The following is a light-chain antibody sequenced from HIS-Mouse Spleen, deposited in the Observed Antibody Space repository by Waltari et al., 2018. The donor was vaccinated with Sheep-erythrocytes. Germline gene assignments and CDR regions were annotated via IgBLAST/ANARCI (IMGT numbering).Light chain of an antibody. CDR1: QGISSY. J-gene: IGKJ2*01. CDR3: QQLNSYPHT. Sequence: DTQLTQSPSFLSASVGDRVTSSGRASQGISSYLAWYQQKPGKAPKLLIYAASTLQSGVPSRFSGSGSGTQFTLTIRSLQPEDFATYYCQQLNSYPHTFGQGTKLEIK. CDR2: AAS. V-gene: IGKV1-9*01.